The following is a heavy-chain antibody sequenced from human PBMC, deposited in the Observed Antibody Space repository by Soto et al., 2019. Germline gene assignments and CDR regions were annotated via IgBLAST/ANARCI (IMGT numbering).Heavy chain of an antibody. CDR1: GGSISSYY. CDR2: IYYSGST. CDR3: ARGGGWLVLNYDCYGMDV. Sequence: QVQLQESGPGLVKPSETLSLTCTVSGGSISSYYWSWIRQPPGKGLEWIGYIYYSGSTNYNPSLKSRVTLSDNTSKNPFAVKPSSVTASGPAVYSCARGGGWLVLNYDCYGMDVWGQGTTVTVSS. J-gene: IGHJ6*02. D-gene: IGHD6-19*01. V-gene: IGHV4-59*01.